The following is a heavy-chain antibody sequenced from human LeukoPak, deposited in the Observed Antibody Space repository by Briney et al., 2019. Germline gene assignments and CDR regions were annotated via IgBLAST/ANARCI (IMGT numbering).Heavy chain of an antibody. CDR2: ISDDGTRK. D-gene: IGHD5-12*01. Sequence: GGSLRLSCAASGFTFSSYGMQWVRLAPGKGLEWVAIISDDGTRKYYVGSVQGRFTISRDNSRNTLYLQMNSLRAEDMAMYYCAKEFSGYAFDIWGQGTMVTVSS. V-gene: IGHV3-30*18. CDR3: AKEFSGYAFDI. J-gene: IGHJ3*02. CDR1: GFTFSSYG.